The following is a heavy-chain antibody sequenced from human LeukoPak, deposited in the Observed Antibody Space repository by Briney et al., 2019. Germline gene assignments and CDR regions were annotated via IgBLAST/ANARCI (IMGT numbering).Heavy chain of an antibody. CDR3: ARDRNYDYAWGSYRSYFDY. V-gene: IGHV1-2*02. J-gene: IGHJ4*02. CDR2: INPNSGGT. D-gene: IGHD3-16*02. Sequence: ASVKVSCKASGYTFTGYYMHWVRQAPGQGLGWMGWINPNSGGTNYAQKFQGRVTMTRDTSISTAYMELSRLRSDDTAVYYCARDRNYDYAWGSYRSYFDYWGQGTLVTVSS. CDR1: GYTFTGYY.